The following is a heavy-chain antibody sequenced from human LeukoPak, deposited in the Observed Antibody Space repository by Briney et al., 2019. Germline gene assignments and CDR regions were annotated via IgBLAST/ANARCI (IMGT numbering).Heavy chain of an antibody. CDR2: ISSSSSYI. CDR3: ARRCSSTSCFDY. CDR1: GFTFSGYS. J-gene: IGHJ4*02. V-gene: IGHV3-21*01. D-gene: IGHD2-2*01. Sequence: PGGSLRLSCAASGFTFSGYSMDWVRQAPGKGLEWVSSISSSSSYIYYADSVKGRFTISRDNAKNSLYLQMNSLRAEDTAVYYCARRCSSTSCFDYWGQGTLVTVSS.